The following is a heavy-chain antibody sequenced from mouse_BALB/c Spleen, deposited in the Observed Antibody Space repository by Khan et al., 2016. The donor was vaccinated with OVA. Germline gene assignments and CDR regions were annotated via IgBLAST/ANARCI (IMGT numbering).Heavy chain of an antibody. J-gene: IGHJ3*01. CDR3: ARDGAYYRNDGWFAY. V-gene: IGHV1-4*01. Sequence: VQLQESGAELARPGASVKMSCKASGYTFTSYTIHWIKQRPGQGLEWIGYINPSSGYTNYNQKFKDKATLIADKSSTTAYMQLSSLTSDDSAVYYCARDGAYYRNDGWFAYGGQGTLVTVSA. CDR1: GYTFTSYT. D-gene: IGHD2-14*01. CDR2: INPSSGYT.